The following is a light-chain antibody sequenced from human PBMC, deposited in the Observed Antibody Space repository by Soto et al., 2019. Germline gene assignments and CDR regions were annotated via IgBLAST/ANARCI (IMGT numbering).Light chain of an antibody. V-gene: IGKV3-15*01. J-gene: IGKJ1*01. Sequence: EIVMTQSPATLSVSAGERVTLSCRASQNIGSNLAWYQQKFGQAPRLLIYGASTRVTGIPARISGSGSGTEFTLTITSLQSEDFGVYHCQQYHNWWTFGQGTKVDI. CDR3: QQYHNWWT. CDR1: QNIGSN. CDR2: GAS.